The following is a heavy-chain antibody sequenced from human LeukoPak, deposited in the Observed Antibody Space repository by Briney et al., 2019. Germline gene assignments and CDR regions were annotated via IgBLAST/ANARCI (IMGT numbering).Heavy chain of an antibody. J-gene: IGHJ4*02. Sequence: GESLKISCKGSGYSFTSYWIGWVRQMPGKGLEWMGIIYPGDSDTRYSPSFQGQVTTSADKSISTAYLQWSSLKASDTAMYYCARQAYCGGDCYSNFDYWGQGTLVTVSS. CDR2: IYPGDSDT. V-gene: IGHV5-51*01. CDR1: GYSFTSYW. D-gene: IGHD2-21*02. CDR3: ARQAYCGGDCYSNFDY.